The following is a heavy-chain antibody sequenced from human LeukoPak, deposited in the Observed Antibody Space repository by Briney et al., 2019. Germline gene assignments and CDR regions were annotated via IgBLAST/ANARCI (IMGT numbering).Heavy chain of an antibody. D-gene: IGHD3-22*01. CDR3: AREVVITPRDGFDY. V-gene: IGHV4-61*02. CDR1: GGSISSGSYY. J-gene: IGHJ4*02. Sequence: PSETLSLTCTVSGGSISSGSYYWSWIRQPAGKGLEWIGRIYTSGSTNYNPSLKSRVTISVDTSKNQFSLKLSSVTAADTAVYYCAREVVITPRDGFDYWGQGTLVTVSS. CDR2: IYTSGST.